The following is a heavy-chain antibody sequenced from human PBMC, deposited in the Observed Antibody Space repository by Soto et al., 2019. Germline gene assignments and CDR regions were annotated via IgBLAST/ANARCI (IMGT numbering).Heavy chain of an antibody. V-gene: IGHV4-4*07. CDR2: IYTSGST. J-gene: IGHJ5*02. D-gene: IGHD6-19*01. CDR1: GGSISSYY. Sequence: SETLSLTCTVSGGSISSYYWIWIRQPAGKGLEWIGRIYTSGSTNYNPSLKSRVTMSVDTSKNQFSLKLSSVTAADTAVYYCARGIGIAVAGTEWFDPWGQGTLVTASS. CDR3: ARGIGIAVAGTEWFDP.